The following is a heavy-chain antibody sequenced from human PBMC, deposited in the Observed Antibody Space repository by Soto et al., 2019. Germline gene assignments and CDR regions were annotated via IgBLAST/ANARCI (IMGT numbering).Heavy chain of an antibody. CDR1: GFTFTSYA. J-gene: IGHJ4*02. Sequence: SXRLSFAASGFTFTSYAMGWVRQAPGKGLEWVSVISSGGSTYYADSVRGRFTISRDNSKDTLSLQMNSLRAEDTAVYYCAKRRGAGGHFDYWGQGALVTVSS. V-gene: IGHV3-23*01. CDR3: AKRRGAGGHFDY. D-gene: IGHD2-15*01. CDR2: ISSGGST.